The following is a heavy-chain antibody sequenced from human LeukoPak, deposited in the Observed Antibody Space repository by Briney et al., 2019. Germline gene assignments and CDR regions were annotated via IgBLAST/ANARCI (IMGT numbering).Heavy chain of an antibody. CDR1: GYTFNSFG. D-gene: IGHD2-15*01. V-gene: IGHV1-18*01. J-gene: IGHJ6*02. CDR3: ARDTVMMVGSYYYGKDV. Sequence: ASVKVSCKASGYTFNSFGISWVRQAPGQGLEGMGWISAYNGNTHHPEKLQGRLTMTTDTPTSTAYMELRSLRSDDTAIYYCARDTVMMVGSYYYGKDVWGQGTTVTVSS. CDR2: ISAYNGNT.